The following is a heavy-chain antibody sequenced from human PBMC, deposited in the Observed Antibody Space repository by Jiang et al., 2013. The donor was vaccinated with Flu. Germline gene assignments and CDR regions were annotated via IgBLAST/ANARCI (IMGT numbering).Heavy chain of an antibody. V-gene: IGHV4-4*07. D-gene: IGHD3-22*01. Sequence: LVKPSETLSLTCTVSGGSIRNYYWSWIRQPAGKGLEWIGHIYTSGRSNYNPSLKSRVTMSVDTSKNQFSLKLTSVTAADTAVYYCAQDRSGYNWYDPWAREPWSPSPQ. CDR1: GGSIRNYY. J-gene: IGHJ5*02. CDR3: AQDRSGYNWYDP. CDR2: IYTSGRS.